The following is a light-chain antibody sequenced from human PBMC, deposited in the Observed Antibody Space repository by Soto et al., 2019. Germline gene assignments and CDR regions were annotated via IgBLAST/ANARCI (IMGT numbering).Light chain of an antibody. J-gene: IGKJ1*01. V-gene: IGKV1-5*03. Sequence: IQMTQSPSTLCASVGDRVTITWRSSQSISSWLAWYQQKPGKAPKVLIYKASSLESGVPSRFSGSGSGTEFTLTINSLQPDDFATYYCQHYHSYSPTFGQGTKVDIK. CDR2: KAS. CDR1: QSISSW. CDR3: QHYHSYSPT.